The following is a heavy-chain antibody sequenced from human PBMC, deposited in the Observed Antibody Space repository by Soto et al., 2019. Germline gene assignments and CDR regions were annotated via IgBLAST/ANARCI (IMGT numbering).Heavy chain of an antibody. CDR1: GITFSDHY. CDR2: ISGTAGTI. CDR3: ARAPYYGSGTYYYYALDV. J-gene: IGHJ6*02. D-gene: IGHD3-10*01. V-gene: IGHV3-11*01. Sequence: QVQLVESGGGLVKPGGSLRLSCEASGITFSDHYMTWIRQAPGKGLEWISYISGTAGTIYYADSVKGRFTISRDNAKNSLFLQLTSLIAEDTAVYYCARAPYYGSGTYYYYALDVWGQGNHGHRLL.